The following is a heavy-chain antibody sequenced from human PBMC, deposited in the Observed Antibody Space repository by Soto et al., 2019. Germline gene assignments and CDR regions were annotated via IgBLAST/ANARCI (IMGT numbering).Heavy chain of an antibody. CDR3: AKAARTYCSSTSCYFLGFDY. CDR2: ISGSGGST. J-gene: IGHJ4*02. D-gene: IGHD2-2*01. Sequence: EVQLLESGGGLVQPGGSLRLSCAASGFTFSSYAMSWVRQAPGKGLEWVSAISGSGGSTYYADSVKGRFTISRDKSKNTLYLQMNSVRAEDTAVYYCAKAARTYCSSTSCYFLGFDYWGQGTLVTVSS. V-gene: IGHV3-23*01. CDR1: GFTFSSYA.